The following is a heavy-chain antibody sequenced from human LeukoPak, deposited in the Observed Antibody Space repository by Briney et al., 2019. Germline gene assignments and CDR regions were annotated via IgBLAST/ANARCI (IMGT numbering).Heavy chain of an antibody. D-gene: IGHD3-10*01. J-gene: IGHJ5*02. CDR1: GGSISSYY. CDR2: IYTSGST. V-gene: IGHV4-4*07. Sequence: SETLSLTRTVSGGSISSYYWSWIRQPAGKGLEWIGRIYTSGSTNYNPSLKSRVTMSVDTSKNQFSLKLSSVTAADTAVYYCARDPGTSPSGTNWFDPWGQGTLVTVSS. CDR3: ARDPGTSPSGTNWFDP.